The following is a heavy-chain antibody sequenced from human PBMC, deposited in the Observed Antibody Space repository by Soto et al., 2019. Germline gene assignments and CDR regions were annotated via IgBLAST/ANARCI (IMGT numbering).Heavy chain of an antibody. V-gene: IGHV2-70*01. CDR1: GFSPSTSGLC. CDR3: ARTQGMITIFGVAYGMDV. D-gene: IGHD3-3*01. Sequence: AAGPTLVNPTQTLTLTCTFSGFSPSTSGLCVSWIRQPPRKPLEWPAPIDWDDDKYSSTSLKTRLTISKDTSKNQVVLTMTNMDPVDTATYYCARTQGMITIFGVAYGMDVWAKGT. J-gene: IGHJ6*04. CDR2: IDWDDDK.